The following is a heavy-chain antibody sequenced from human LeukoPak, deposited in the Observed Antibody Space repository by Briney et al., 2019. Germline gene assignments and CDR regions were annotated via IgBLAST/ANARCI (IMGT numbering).Heavy chain of an antibody. V-gene: IGHV3-74*01. D-gene: IGHD3-3*01. CDR1: GFTFSSYW. CDR3: ARGVNDFWSGSDFDY. J-gene: IGHJ4*02. Sequence: PGGSLRLSCAASGFTFSSYWMHWVRQAPGKGLVWVSRINSDGSSTSYADSVKGRFTISRDNAKNTLYLQMNSLRAEDAAVYYCARGVNDFWSGSDFDYWGQGTLVIVSS. CDR2: INSDGSST.